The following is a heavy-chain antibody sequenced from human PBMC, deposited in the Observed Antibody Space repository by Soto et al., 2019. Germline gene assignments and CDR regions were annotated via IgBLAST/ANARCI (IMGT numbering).Heavy chain of an antibody. CDR2: IDPNSGGT. J-gene: IGHJ6*02. CDR1: GYTFTSYG. CDR3: ASTTVTTRDYGMDV. D-gene: IGHD4-4*01. Sequence: GASVKVSCKTSGYTFTSYGISWVRQAPGQGLEWMGWIDPNSGGTNYAQKFQGWVTMTRDTSISTAYMELSRLRSDDTAVYYCASTTVTTRDYGMDVWGQGTTVTVSS. V-gene: IGHV1-2*04.